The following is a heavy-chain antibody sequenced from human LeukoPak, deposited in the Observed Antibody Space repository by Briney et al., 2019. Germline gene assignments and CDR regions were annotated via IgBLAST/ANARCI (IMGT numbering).Heavy chain of an antibody. CDR1: GFTFDDFA. V-gene: IGHV3-9*01. Sequence: GRSLRLSCAASGFTFDDFAMHWVRQTPGKGLEWVSGVTWNSGIIGYADSVKGRFTISRDNAKNSLYLQMNGLRPEDAALYYCAKGGIVDSVLDYWGQGTLVTVSS. D-gene: IGHD5-18*01. J-gene: IGHJ4*02. CDR2: VTWNSGII. CDR3: AKGGIVDSVLDY.